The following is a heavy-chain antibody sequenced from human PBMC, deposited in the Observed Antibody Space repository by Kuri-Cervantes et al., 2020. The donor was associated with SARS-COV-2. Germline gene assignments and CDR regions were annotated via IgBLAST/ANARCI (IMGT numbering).Heavy chain of an antibody. V-gene: IGHV3-11*01. J-gene: IGHJ6*02. Sequence: LSLTCAASGFTVSSNYMSWVRQAPGKGLEWVSYISSSGSTIYYADSVKGRFTISRDNAKNSLYLQMNSLRAEDTAVYYCARGTNLYYGSGSYPAPYYYYGMDVWGQGTTVTVSS. CDR1: GFTVSSNY. CDR2: ISSSGSTI. CDR3: ARGTNLYYGSGSYPAPYYYYGMDV. D-gene: IGHD3-10*01.